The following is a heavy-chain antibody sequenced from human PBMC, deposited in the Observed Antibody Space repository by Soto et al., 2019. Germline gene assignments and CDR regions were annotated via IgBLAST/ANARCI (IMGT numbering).Heavy chain of an antibody. Sequence: PSETLSLTCTVSGGSISSGGYYWSWNRQHPGKGLEWIGYIYYSGSTYYNPSLKSRVTISVDTSKNQFSLKLSSVTAADTAVYYCASYKSTRIQDDSSGYYYPNYFHYWGPGTLVTVSS. CDR1: GGSISSGGYY. D-gene: IGHD3-22*01. CDR2: IYYSGST. J-gene: IGHJ4*02. CDR3: ASYKSTRIQDDSSGYYYPNYFHY. V-gene: IGHV4-31*03.